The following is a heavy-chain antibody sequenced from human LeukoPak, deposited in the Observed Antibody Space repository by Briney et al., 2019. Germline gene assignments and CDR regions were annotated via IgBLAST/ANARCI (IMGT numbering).Heavy chain of an antibody. CDR1: GFSFSSHG. J-gene: IGHJ4*02. Sequence: GGSLRLSCATSGFSFSSHGIHWVRQAPGKGLEWVAFIRYDGNNEYYADSVKGRFTISRDNSKNTLYLQMSSLKPEDTAVYYCAKVMARGITSTPDYWGQGTLVTVSS. CDR3: AKVMARGITSTPDY. D-gene: IGHD3-10*01. CDR2: IRYDGNNE. V-gene: IGHV3-30*02.